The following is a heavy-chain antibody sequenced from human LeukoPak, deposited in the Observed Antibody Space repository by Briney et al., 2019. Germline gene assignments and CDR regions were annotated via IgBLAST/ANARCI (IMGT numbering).Heavy chain of an antibody. CDR3: ARSDIVATISGSPFDY. D-gene: IGHD5-12*01. CDR2: IYYSGST. J-gene: IGHJ4*02. V-gene: IGHV4-59*08. Sequence: SETLSLTCTVSGGSISSYYWSWIRQPPGKGLEWIGYIYYSGSTNYNPSLKSRVTISVDTSKNQFSLKLSSVTAADTAVYYCARSDIVATISGSPFDYWGQGTLVTVSS. CDR1: GGSISSYY.